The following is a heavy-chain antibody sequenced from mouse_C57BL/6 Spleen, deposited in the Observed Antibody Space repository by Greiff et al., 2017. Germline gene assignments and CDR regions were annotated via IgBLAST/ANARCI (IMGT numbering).Heavy chain of an antibody. D-gene: IGHD2-3*01. V-gene: IGHV1-64*01. CDR1: GYTFTSYW. J-gene: IGHJ2*01. CDR2: IHPNSGST. Sequence: QVQLQQSGAELVKPGASVKLSCKASGYTFTSYWMHWVKQRPGQGLEWIGMIHPNSGSTNYNEKFKSKATLTVDKSSSTAYMQLSSLTSEDSAVYYCARSVEMGAPFDYWGQGTTLTVSS. CDR3: ARSVEMGAPFDY.